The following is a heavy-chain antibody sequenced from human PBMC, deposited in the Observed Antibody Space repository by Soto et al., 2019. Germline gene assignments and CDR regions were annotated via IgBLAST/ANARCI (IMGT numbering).Heavy chain of an antibody. CDR1: GGSISSYY. D-gene: IGHD3-10*01. CDR3: DSMGYHYGSGSYPLEN. CDR2: MYNSGST. J-gene: IGHJ4*02. V-gene: IGHV4-59*08. Sequence: PSGTLSLTCTVSGGSISSYYWTWIRQPPGKGLEWIGFMYNSGSTHYNPSLKSRVTISLDTSKNQFSLNLRSVTSADTALYYCDSMGYHYGSGSYPLENWGQGTLVTVSS.